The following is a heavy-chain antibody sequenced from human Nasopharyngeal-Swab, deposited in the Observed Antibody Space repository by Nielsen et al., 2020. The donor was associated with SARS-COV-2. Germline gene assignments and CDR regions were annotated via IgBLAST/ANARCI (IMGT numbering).Heavy chain of an antibody. CDR1: GYTFTSYG. D-gene: IGHD6-13*01. CDR3: ARDRSHSPYSSSWYYFDY. Sequence: ASVKVSCKASGYTFTSYGISWVRQAPGQGLEWMGWISAYNGNTNYAQKLQGRVTMTTDTSTSTAYMELRSLRSDDTAVYYCARDRSHSPYSSSWYYFDYWGQGTLVIVSS. V-gene: IGHV1-18*01. J-gene: IGHJ4*02. CDR2: ISAYNGNT.